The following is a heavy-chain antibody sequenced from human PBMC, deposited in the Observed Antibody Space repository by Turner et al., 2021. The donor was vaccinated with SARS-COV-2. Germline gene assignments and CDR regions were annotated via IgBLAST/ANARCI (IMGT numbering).Heavy chain of an antibody. CDR2: ISYDGNNK. D-gene: IGHD4-4*01. CDR1: GFTFSSYG. J-gene: IGHJ4*02. V-gene: IGHV3-30*18. CDR3: AKQLGLYSNPMYYFDY. Sequence: QVQLVESGGGVVQPGRSLRLSCAASGFTFSSYGMHWVRQAPGKGLEWVAVISYDGNNKYYADSVKGRFTISRDNSKNTLYLQMNSLRAEDTAVYYCAKQLGLYSNPMYYFDYWGQGTPVTVSS.